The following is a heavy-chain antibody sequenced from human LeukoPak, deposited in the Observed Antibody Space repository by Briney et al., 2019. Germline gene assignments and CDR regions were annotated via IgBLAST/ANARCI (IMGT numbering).Heavy chain of an antibody. D-gene: IGHD3-22*01. J-gene: IGHJ3*01. CDR1: GGSFSGYY. CDR2: INHSGST. V-gene: IGHV4-34*01. Sequence: PSETLSLTCAVYGGSFSGYYWSWIRQPPGKGLEWIGEINHSGSTNYNPSLKSRVTISVDTSKNQFSLKLSSVTAADAAVYYCASWGYYDSSGYRNWGQGTMVTVSS. CDR3: ASWGYYDSSGYRN.